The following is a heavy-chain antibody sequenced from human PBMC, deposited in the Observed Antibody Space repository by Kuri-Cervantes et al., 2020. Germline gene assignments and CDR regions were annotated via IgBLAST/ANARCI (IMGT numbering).Heavy chain of an antibody. CDR2: IIPIFGTA. V-gene: IGHV1-69*05. Sequence: SVKVSCKASGGTFSSYAISWVRQAPGQGLEWMGGIIPIFGTANYAQKFQGRVTITTDESTSTAYMELSSLRSEDTAVYYCARGVGSYRRLGAFDTWGQGTMVTVSS. D-gene: IGHD1-26*01. CDR3: ARGVGSYRRLGAFDT. CDR1: GGTFSSYA. J-gene: IGHJ3*02.